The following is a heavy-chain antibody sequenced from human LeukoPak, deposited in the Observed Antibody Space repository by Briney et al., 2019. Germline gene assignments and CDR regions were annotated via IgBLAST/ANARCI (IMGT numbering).Heavy chain of an antibody. Sequence: GASVKASCKASGYIFTDYYIHWVRQAPGHGLEWMAWINPNSGDTNSAQKFQGRVTMTRDTSITTAYMELSRLRSDDTAVYYCARDGGLDYWGQGTLVTVSS. CDR1: GYIFTDYY. CDR2: INPNSGDT. D-gene: IGHD3-16*01. J-gene: IGHJ4*02. CDR3: ARDGGLDY. V-gene: IGHV1-2*02.